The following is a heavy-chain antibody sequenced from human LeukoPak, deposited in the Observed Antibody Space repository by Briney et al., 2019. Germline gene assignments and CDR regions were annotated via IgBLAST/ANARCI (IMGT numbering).Heavy chain of an antibody. D-gene: IGHD3-22*01. Sequence: SETLSLTCAVSGGSVSSDDYSWGWIRQPPGKGLEWIGYIFHSASTYHNLSLRSRVTISLDRSKNQFSLKLSSVTAADTAVYYCARVITMIVVVITTNWFDPWGQGTLVTVSS. V-gene: IGHV4-30-2*01. CDR2: IFHSAST. CDR1: GGSVSSDDYS. J-gene: IGHJ5*02. CDR3: ARVITMIVVVITTNWFDP.